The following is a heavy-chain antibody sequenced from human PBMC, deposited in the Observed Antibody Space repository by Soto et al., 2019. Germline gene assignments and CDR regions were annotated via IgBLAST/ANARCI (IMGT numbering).Heavy chain of an antibody. CDR1: GFTFSDHY. CDR3: ARSMKSGKNFDY. V-gene: IGHV3-11*03. CDR2: ISGSNTYT. J-gene: IGHJ4*02. Sequence: PGGSLRLSCATSGFTFSDHYMSWIRQAPGKGLEWLSYISGSNTYTDYADSVKGRFTISRDNAKKSLHLQMNSLRADDTAVYYCARSMKSGKNFDYWGQGTLVTVSS. D-gene: IGHD1-26*01.